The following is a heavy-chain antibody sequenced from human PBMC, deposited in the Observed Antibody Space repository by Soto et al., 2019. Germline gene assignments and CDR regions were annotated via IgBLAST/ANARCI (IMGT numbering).Heavy chain of an antibody. D-gene: IGHD3-10*01. CDR3: ARDTYYYGSGSYGP. CDR2: ISSSSSYI. V-gene: IGHV3-21*01. J-gene: IGHJ5*02. Sequence: GGSLRLSCVASGFTFSSYSMNWVRQAPGKGLEWVSSISSSSSYIYYADSVKGRFTISRDNAKNSLYLQMNSPRAEDTAVYYCARDTYYYGSGSYGPRGQGTLVTVPS. CDR1: GFTFSSYS.